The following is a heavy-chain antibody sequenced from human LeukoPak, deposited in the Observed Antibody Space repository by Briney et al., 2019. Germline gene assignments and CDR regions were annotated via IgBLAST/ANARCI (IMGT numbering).Heavy chain of an antibody. CDR1: GGSFSGYY. CDR2: INHSGST. D-gene: IGHD2-15*01. CDR3: ARWEGGGCYDCAY. V-gene: IGHV4-34*01. Sequence: SETLSLTCAVYGGSFSGYYWSCIRQPPGKGLEWIGEINHSGSTNYNPSLKSRVTISVDTSKNQFSLKLSSVTAADTAVYYCARWEGGGCYDCAYCSEGTLVTVSS. J-gene: IGHJ4*02.